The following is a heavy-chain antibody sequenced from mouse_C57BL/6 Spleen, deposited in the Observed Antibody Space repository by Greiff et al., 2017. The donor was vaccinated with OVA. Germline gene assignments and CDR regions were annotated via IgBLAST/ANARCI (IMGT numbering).Heavy chain of an antibody. CDR2: IYPEDGDT. Sequence: VQLQQSGPELVKPGASVKISCKASGYAFSSSWMNWVKQRPGKGLEWIGRIYPEDGDTNDNEKFKGKATLTADKSSSTAYMQLSSLTSEDSAVYFCARSKSRDGAMDYWGQGTSVTVSS. V-gene: IGHV1-82*01. J-gene: IGHJ4*01. D-gene: IGHD3-3*01. CDR3: ARSKSRDGAMDY. CDR1: GYAFSSSW.